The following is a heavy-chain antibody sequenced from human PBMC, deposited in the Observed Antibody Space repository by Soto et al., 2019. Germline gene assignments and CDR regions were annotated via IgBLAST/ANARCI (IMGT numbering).Heavy chain of an antibody. V-gene: IGHV1-18*01. Sequence: ASVKVSYKASGYTFTSYGISWVRQAPGQGLEWMGWISAYNGKTNYAQKLQGRVTMTTDTSTSTAYMELRSLRSDDTAVYYCARDQVVVVVAATDAFDIWGQGTMVTVSS. CDR1: GYTFTSYG. D-gene: IGHD2-15*01. J-gene: IGHJ3*02. CDR3: ARDQVVVVVAATDAFDI. CDR2: ISAYNGKT.